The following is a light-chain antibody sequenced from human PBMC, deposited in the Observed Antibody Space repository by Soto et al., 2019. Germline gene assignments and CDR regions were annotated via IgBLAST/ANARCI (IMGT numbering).Light chain of an antibody. V-gene: IGKV3-20*01. J-gene: IGKJ1*01. Sequence: GLSQSPGTLSLSTGERATLSCRASQSVSNNYLAWYQQKPGQAPRLLIYGASNRATGIPDRFSGSGSGTDFTLTISRLEPEDFAVYYCQQYGSSGTFGQGTKVAI. CDR2: GAS. CDR1: QSVSNNY. CDR3: QQYGSSGT.